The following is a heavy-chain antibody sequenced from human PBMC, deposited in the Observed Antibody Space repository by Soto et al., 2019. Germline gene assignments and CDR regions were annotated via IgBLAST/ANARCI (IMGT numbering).Heavy chain of an antibody. J-gene: IGHJ4*02. Sequence: QVQLVQSGAELKKPGPSVKVSCKASGYTFTTYAISWVRQAPGQGLEWMGWISAYNGNTKYAQNLQGRVTMTTDTSTSTADMELRSLRSDDTAVYYCTRDGPPFGYWGQGTLVTVSS. CDR3: TRDGPPFGY. CDR2: ISAYNGNT. CDR1: GYTFTTYA. V-gene: IGHV1-18*01.